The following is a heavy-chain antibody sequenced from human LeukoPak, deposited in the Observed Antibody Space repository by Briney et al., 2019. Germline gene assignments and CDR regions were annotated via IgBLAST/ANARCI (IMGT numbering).Heavy chain of an antibody. D-gene: IGHD2-2*02. CDR2: ISAYNGNT. Sequence: ASVKVSCKASGYTFTSYGISWVRQAPGQGLEWMGWISAYNGNTNYAQKLQGRVTMTTDTSTSTAYMELRSLRSDDTAVYYCARDSIVVVPAAIVPYFDCWGQGTLVTVSS. CDR3: ARDSIVVVPAAIVPYFDC. V-gene: IGHV1-18*01. CDR1: GYTFTSYG. J-gene: IGHJ4*02.